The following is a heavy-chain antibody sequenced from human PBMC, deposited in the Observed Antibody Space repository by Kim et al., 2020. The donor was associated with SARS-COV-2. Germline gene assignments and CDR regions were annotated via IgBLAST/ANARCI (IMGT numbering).Heavy chain of an antibody. V-gene: IGHV3-33*08. Sequence: GGSLRLSCAASGFSFSSYGMHWVRQAPGKGLEWVAYISYDGSDKFYADSVKGRFTISRDNSNNTLSLQTNSLRAADTAVFYCARGPVDPKDGWDFDVWGR. CDR1: GFSFSSYG. CDR2: ISYDGSDK. CDR3: ARGPVDPKDGWDFDV. J-gene: IGHJ2*01. D-gene: IGHD2-15*01.